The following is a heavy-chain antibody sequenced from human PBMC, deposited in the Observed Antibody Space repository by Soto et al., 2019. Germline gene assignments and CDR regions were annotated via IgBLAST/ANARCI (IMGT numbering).Heavy chain of an antibody. J-gene: IGHJ5*02. CDR1: GGSFSGYY. Sequence: QVQLQQWGAGLLKPSETLSLTCAVYGGSFSGYYWSWIRQPPGKGLEWIGEINHSGSTNYNPSLKSRVTISVDTSKNQFSLKLSYVTAADTAVYYCARGEGYCSSTSCRDHNWFDPWGQGTLVTVSS. V-gene: IGHV4-34*01. CDR3: ARGEGYCSSTSCRDHNWFDP. CDR2: INHSGST. D-gene: IGHD2-2*01.